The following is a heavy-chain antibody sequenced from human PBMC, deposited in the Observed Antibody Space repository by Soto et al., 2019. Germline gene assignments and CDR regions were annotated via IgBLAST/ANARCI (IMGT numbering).Heavy chain of an antibody. CDR2: ISAYNGNT. Sequence: ASVKVSCKASGYTFTSYGISWVRQAPGQGLEWMGWISAYNGNTNYAQKLQGRVTMTTDTSTSTAYMELRSLRSDDTAVYYCARDMYSSSSGGMGYWGQGTLVTVSS. J-gene: IGHJ4*02. V-gene: IGHV1-18*01. D-gene: IGHD6-6*01. CDR1: GYTFTSYG. CDR3: ARDMYSSSSGGMGY.